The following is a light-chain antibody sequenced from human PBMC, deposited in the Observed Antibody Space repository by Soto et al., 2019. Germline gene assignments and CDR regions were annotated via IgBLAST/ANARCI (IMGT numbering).Light chain of an antibody. J-gene: IGLJ3*02. CDR3: TSFTTTNTWV. V-gene: IGLV2-14*01. Sequence: QSALTQPASVSGSPGQSITISCTGTSSDVGGYNYVSWYQQHPGKAPKLMIFGVNNRPSGVSDRFSGSKSGNTASLTISGLQPEDEADYYCTSFTTTNTWVFGGGTKLTVL. CDR1: SSDVGGYNY. CDR2: GVN.